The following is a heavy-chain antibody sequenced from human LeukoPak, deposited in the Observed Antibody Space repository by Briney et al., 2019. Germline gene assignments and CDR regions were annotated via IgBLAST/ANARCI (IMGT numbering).Heavy chain of an antibody. CDR1: GLSLNNARLG. J-gene: IGHJ4*01. D-gene: IGHD3-10*01. CDR2: IFSNDEK. Sequence: ESGPTLVNPTETLTLTCTVSGLSLNNARLGISWIRRPPGKALEWLAHIFSNDEKSYSPSLKTRLTISKDTSKSQVVLSMTNMDPVDTGTYFCARLYFGEPFYDYWGHGTLVSVSS. V-gene: IGHV2-26*01. CDR3: ARLYFGEPFYDY.